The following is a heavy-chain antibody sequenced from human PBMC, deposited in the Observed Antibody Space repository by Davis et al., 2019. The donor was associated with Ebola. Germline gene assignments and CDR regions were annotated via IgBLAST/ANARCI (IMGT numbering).Heavy chain of an antibody. CDR2: INHSGST. Sequence: SETLSLTCAVYGGSFSGYYWSWIRQLPGKGLEWIGEINHSGSTNYNPSLKSRVTISVDTSKNQFSLKLSSVTAADTAVYYCASKRWLLEGFDYWGQGTLVTVSS. J-gene: IGHJ4*02. CDR3: ASKRWLLEGFDY. V-gene: IGHV4-34*01. D-gene: IGHD5-24*01. CDR1: GGSFSGYY.